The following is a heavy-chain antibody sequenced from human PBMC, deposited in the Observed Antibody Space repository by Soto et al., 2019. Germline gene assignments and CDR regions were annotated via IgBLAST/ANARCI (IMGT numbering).Heavy chain of an antibody. CDR2: LYGDAAST. CDR3: AKARLGLPQDGMAV. D-gene: IGHD2-15*01. CDR1: GFTFSGYA. J-gene: IGHJ6*02. V-gene: IGHV3-23*01. Sequence: GGSLRLSCAASGFTFSGYAMSWVRQAPGQGREWVATLYGDAASTYYADSVKGRCTISRDNSKNTLSLQMTSLRAEDTAIYYCAKARLGLPQDGMAVRGQGTTVTVSS.